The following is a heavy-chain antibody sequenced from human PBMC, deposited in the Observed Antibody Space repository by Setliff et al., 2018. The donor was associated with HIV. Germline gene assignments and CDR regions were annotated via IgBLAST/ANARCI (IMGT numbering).Heavy chain of an antibody. CDR1: GGSIWNYY. Sequence: SETLSLTCTVSGGSIWNYYWSWIRQPPGKGLEWIGTIYYSGSTYYNPSLKSRVTISVDTSKNHFSLRLSSVTAADTAVYYCASGQLVRGVGAFDIWGQGTMVTVSS. V-gene: IGHV4-39*07. CDR3: ASGQLVRGVGAFDI. D-gene: IGHD6-6*01. CDR2: IYYSGST. J-gene: IGHJ3*02.